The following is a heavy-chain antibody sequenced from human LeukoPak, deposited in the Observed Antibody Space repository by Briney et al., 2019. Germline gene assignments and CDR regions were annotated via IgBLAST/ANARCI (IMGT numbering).Heavy chain of an antibody. D-gene: IGHD3-10*01. Sequence: TGGSLRLSCAASGFTFSSYGMHWVRQAPGKWLEWVAFIRYDGSNKYYADSVKGRFTISRDNSKNTLYLKMNILRADDTAVYYCASPTYYYGSGGDYWGQGTLVTVSS. CDR2: IRYDGSNK. V-gene: IGHV3-30*02. CDR3: ASPTYYYGSGGDY. J-gene: IGHJ4*02. CDR1: GFTFSSYG.